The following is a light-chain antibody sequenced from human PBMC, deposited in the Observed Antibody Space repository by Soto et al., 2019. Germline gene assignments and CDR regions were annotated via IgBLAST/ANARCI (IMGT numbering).Light chain of an antibody. J-gene: IGLJ2*01. CDR1: LSDVGGQNL. V-gene: IGLV2-8*01. CDR3: SSYTGTTVI. CDR2: DVN. Sequence: QSALTQPPSASGSPGQSVTISCTGTLSDVGGQNLVSWYRQHPGKAPKLIIYDVNQRPSGVPDRFSGSKSGSTASLTVSGLQADDAANYYCSSYTGTTVIFGGGTKVTVL.